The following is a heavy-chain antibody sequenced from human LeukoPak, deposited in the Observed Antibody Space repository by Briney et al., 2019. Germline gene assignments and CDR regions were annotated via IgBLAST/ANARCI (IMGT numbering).Heavy chain of an antibody. CDR2: INDSGRT. J-gene: IGHJ5*02. CDR1: GESFSGYY. Sequence: PSETLSLTCAVYGESFSGYYWTWIRQPPGKGLEWIGEINDSGRTSCNPSLKSRVTISVDKSKNQFSLKLNSVTAADTAVYYCARHYGPWGQGTLVTVSS. CDR3: ARHYGP. D-gene: IGHD3-16*01. V-gene: IGHV4-34*01.